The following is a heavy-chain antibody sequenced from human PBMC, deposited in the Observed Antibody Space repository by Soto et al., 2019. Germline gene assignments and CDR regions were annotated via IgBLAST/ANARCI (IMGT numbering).Heavy chain of an antibody. Sequence: QVPLVESGGGLVKPGGSLRLSCAASGFTFSDYYMSWIRQAPGKGLEWVSYISSSGSTIYYADSVKGRFTISRDNAKNSRYRQMNSLRAEDTAVYYCARSRRAVTRRTTVTTPYWGQGTLDTGSS. CDR2: ISSSGSTI. V-gene: IGHV3-11*01. CDR3: ARSRRAVTRRTTVTTPY. D-gene: IGHD4-17*01. J-gene: IGHJ4*02. CDR1: GFTFSDYY.